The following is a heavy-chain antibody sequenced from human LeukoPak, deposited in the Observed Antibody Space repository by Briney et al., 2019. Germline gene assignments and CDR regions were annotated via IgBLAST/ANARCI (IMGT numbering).Heavy chain of an antibody. Sequence: GGSLRLSCAASGFTFSSYAMHWVRQAPGKGLEWVAVISYDGSNKYYADSVKGRFTISRDNARNSLYPQMNSLRAEDTAVYYCARDRARYYYGSGSYYHWGQGTLVTVSS. CDR2: ISYDGSNK. J-gene: IGHJ4*02. V-gene: IGHV3-30-3*01. CDR3: ARDRARYYYGSGSYYH. CDR1: GFTFSSYA. D-gene: IGHD3-10*01.